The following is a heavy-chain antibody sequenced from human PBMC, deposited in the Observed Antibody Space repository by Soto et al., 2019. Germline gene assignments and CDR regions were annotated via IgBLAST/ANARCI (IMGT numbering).Heavy chain of an antibody. D-gene: IGHD6-6*01. CDR2: VSYDGSTK. CDR3: ARGQSIDLYSHYYALDV. J-gene: IGHJ6*02. V-gene: IGHV3-30-3*01. CDR1: GFTFSSNA. Sequence: GGSLRLSCVASGFTFSSNAMHWVRQAPGKGLEWVAKVSYDGSTKYYADSLKGRFTISRDNSENTLYLQMNSLRADDTALYYCARGQSIDLYSHYYALDVWGQGTTVTVSS.